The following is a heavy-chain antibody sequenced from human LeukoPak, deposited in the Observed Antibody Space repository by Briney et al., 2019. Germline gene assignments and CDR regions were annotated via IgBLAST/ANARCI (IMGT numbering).Heavy chain of an antibody. CDR1: GYTLTELS. Sequence: ASVKVSCKVSGYTLTELSMHWVRQAPGKGLEWMGGFDPEDGETIYAKKFQGRVTMTEDTSTGTAYMELSSLRSEDTAVYYCATDLRLRSSYYYYYGMDVWGKGTTVTVSS. V-gene: IGHV1-24*01. CDR2: FDPEDGET. J-gene: IGHJ6*04. CDR3: ATDLRLRSSYYYYYGMDV. D-gene: IGHD4-17*01.